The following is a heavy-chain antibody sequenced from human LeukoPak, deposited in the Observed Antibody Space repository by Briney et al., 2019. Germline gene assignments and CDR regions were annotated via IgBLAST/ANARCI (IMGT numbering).Heavy chain of an antibody. CDR2: IYHSGST. Sequence: SETLSLTCTVSGYSISSGYYWGWIRQPPGKGLEWIGYIYHSGSTNYNPSLKSRVTISVDTSKNQFSLKLSSVTAADTAVYYCARYQGWNYPFDLWGQGTLVTVSS. J-gene: IGHJ5*02. CDR3: ARYQGWNYPFDL. CDR1: GYSISSGYY. V-gene: IGHV4-38-2*02. D-gene: IGHD1-7*01.